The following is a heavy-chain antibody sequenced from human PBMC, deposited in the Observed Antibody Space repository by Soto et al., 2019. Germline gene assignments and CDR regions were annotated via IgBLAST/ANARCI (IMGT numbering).Heavy chain of an antibody. CDR2: ISGGGGSA. J-gene: IGHJ4*02. CDR3: AKDPGGGYDLGY. Sequence: GGSLRLSCAASGFTFSTYAMSWVRQAPGKGLEWVSAISGGGGSAYYADSVKGRFTISRDNSKNTLYLQMNSLRAEDTAVYYCAKDPGGGYDLGYWGQGTLVTVS. D-gene: IGHD5-12*01. CDR1: GFTFSTYA. V-gene: IGHV3-23*01.